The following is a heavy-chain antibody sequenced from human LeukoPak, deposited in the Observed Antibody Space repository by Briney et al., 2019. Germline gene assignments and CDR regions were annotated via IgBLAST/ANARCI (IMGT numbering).Heavy chain of an antibody. V-gene: IGHV4-39*01. J-gene: IGHJ6*03. CDR1: GGSISSSKYY. CDR3: ARGYSSSWYDAGAIYYYYYMDV. CDR2: IFNSGST. Sequence: SETLSLTCTVSGGSISSSKYYWGWIRQPPGKGLEWIGTIFNSGSTHYNPSLKSRVTISVDTSKNQFSLKLSSVTAADTAVYYCARGYSSSWYDAGAIYYYYYMDVWGKGTTVTISS. D-gene: IGHD6-13*01.